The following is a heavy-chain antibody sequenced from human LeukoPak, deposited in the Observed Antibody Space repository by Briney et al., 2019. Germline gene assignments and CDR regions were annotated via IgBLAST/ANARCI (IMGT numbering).Heavy chain of an antibody. CDR2: ISAYNGNT. D-gene: IGHD3-9*01. CDR1: GYTFTSYG. J-gene: IGHJ4*02. CDR3: ARAYYDILTGYYVFDY. V-gene: IGHV1-18*01. Sequence: GASVKVSCKASGYTFTSYGISWVRQAPGQGLEWMGWISAYNGNTNYAQKFQGRVTITADKSTSTAYMELSSLRSEDTAVYYCARAYYDILTGYYVFDYWGQGTLVTVSS.